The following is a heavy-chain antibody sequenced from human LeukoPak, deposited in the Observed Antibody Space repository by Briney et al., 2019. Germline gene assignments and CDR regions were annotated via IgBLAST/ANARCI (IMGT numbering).Heavy chain of an antibody. CDR1: GYTFTSYG. CDR3: ARDGDIVVVPAAIFDP. Sequence: ASVKVSCEASGYTFTSYGISWVRQAPGQGLEWMGWISAYNGNTNYAQKLQGRVTMTTDTSTSTAYMELRSLRSDDTAVYYCARDGDIVVVPAAIFDPWGQGTLVTVSS. CDR2: ISAYNGNT. V-gene: IGHV1-18*01. J-gene: IGHJ5*02. D-gene: IGHD2-2*01.